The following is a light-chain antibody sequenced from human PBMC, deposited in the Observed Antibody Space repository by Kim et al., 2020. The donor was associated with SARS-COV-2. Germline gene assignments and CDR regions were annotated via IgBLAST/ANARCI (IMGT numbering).Light chain of an antibody. CDR1: SNNVGNEG. CDR3: SAWDSSLSAWV. Sequence: QTATLTCTGKSNNVGNEGVVGLIQHQGHPPKLISYRDNNLPSECSERFAASRSVNTASLTITGLQPEDEADYYCSAWDSSLSAWVFGGGTQLTVL. J-gene: IGLJ3*02. V-gene: IGLV10-54*04. CDR2: RDN.